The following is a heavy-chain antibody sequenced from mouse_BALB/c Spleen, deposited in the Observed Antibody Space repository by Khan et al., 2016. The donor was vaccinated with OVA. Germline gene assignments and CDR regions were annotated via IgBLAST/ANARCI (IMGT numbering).Heavy chain of an antibody. CDR2: IWAGGDT. Sequence: QVQLKESGPGLVAPSQSLSITCTVSGFSLSSFGIYWVRQPPGKGLEWLGVIWAGGDTNYNSALMSRLSISTDNSKSQVFLKMNSLQTDDTAIYYCARDGYYFDYWGQGTTVTVSS. CDR1: GFSLSSFG. D-gene: IGHD2-2*01. CDR3: ARDGYYFDY. V-gene: IGHV2-9*02. J-gene: IGHJ2*01.